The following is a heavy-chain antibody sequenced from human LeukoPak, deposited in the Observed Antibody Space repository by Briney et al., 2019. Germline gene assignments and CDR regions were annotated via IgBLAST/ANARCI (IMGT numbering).Heavy chain of an antibody. CDR1: GGSISSSSYY. J-gene: IGHJ4*02. CDR3: ARGAAAMVPDY. Sequence: PETLSLTCTVSGGSISSSSYYWGWIRQPPGKGLEWIGSIYYSGSTYYNPSLKSRVTISVDTSKNQFSLKLSSVTAADTAVYYCARGAAAMVPDYWGQGTLVTVSS. V-gene: IGHV4-39*01. CDR2: IYYSGST. D-gene: IGHD5-18*01.